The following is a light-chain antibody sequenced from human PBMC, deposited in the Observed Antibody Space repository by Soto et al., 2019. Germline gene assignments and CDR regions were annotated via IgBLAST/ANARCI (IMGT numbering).Light chain of an antibody. CDR1: QSVRSH. V-gene: IGKV3-15*01. Sequence: EVVMTQSPATLSVSPGERATLSCRASQSVRSHLAWYQQKPGQAPSLLIFGASTRATGVPARFSGSESGTEFTLTISSLQSEDFATYYCLQHNTYPLTFGGGTRVEIK. J-gene: IGKJ4*01. CDR3: LQHNTYPLT. CDR2: GAS.